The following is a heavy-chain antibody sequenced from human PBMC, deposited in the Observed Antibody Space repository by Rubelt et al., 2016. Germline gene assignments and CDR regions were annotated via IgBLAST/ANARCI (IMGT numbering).Heavy chain of an antibody. D-gene: IGHD6-6*01. J-gene: IGHJ4*02. V-gene: IGHV3-30*01. CDR3: AREYSSSWGLGY. Sequence: NKNYADSVKGRFTLSRDNFKNTLYLQMNSLRAEDTAVYYCAREYSSSWGLGYWGQGTLVTVSS. CDR2: NK.